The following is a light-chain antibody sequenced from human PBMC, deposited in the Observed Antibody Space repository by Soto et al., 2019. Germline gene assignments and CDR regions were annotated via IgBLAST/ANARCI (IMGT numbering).Light chain of an antibody. CDR3: QSYDSSLSGSV. V-gene: IGLV1-40*01. CDR2: GNS. Sequence: SVLTQPPSVSGAPGQRVTISCTGSSSNIGAGYDVHWYQQLPGTAPKLLIYGNSNRPSGVPDRFSGSNSGTSASLAITGLQAEDAADYYCQSYDSSLSGSVFGGGTQLTVL. J-gene: IGLJ2*01. CDR1: SSNIGAGYD.